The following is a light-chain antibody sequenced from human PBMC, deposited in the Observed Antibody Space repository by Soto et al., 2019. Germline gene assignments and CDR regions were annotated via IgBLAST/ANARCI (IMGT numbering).Light chain of an antibody. CDR1: RSDVGGYNY. CDR2: DVS. Sequence: QSALTQPRSVSGSPGQSVTISCTGTRSDVGGYNYVSWYQQRPGKAPLLMIYDVSKRPSGVPDRFSGSKSGYTASLTISGLQAEDEADYYCCSYAGRYTYVFGTGTKVTVL. V-gene: IGLV2-11*01. CDR3: CSYAGRYTYV. J-gene: IGLJ1*01.